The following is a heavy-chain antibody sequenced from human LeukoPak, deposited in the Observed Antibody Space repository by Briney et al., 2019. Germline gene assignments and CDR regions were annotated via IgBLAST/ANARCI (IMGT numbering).Heavy chain of an antibody. CDR1: GFTFSSYE. D-gene: IGHD6-19*01. CDR2: VSSGGDFR. J-gene: IGHJ4*02. Sequence: PGGSLRLSCAASGFTFSSYEMNWVRQAPGKGLEWISSVSSGGDFRYYADSVRGRFTISRDNANNSLYLQMNSLRIDDTAVYYCAKDVTVAGFDYWGQGALVTVSS. CDR3: AKDVTVAGFDY. V-gene: IGHV3-21*01.